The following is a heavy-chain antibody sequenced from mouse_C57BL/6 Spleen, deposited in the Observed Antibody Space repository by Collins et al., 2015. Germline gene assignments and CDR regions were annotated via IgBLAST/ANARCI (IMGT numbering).Heavy chain of an antibody. J-gene: IGHJ1*01. V-gene: IGHV3-2*02. Sequence: DVRLQESGPGLVKPSQSLSLTCTVTGYSITSDYAWNWIRQFPGNKLEWMGYISYSGSTSYNPSLKSRISITRDTSKNQFFLQLNSVTTEDTATYYCAPYGNYRYFDVWGAGTTVTVSS. D-gene: IGHD2-10*02. CDR3: APYGNYRYFDV. CDR2: ISYSGST. CDR1: GYSITSDYA.